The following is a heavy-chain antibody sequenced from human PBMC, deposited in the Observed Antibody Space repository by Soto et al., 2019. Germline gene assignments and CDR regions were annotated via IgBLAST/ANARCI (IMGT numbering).Heavy chain of an antibody. CDR2: IKSKTDGGTT. CDR3: TTDWATMVLEWLLRTKPYYYYYMDV. CDR1: GFTFSNAW. J-gene: IGHJ6*03. V-gene: IGHV3-15*01. Sequence: GGSLRLSCAASGFTFSNAWMSWVRQAPGKGLEWVGRIKSKTDGGTTDYAAPVKGRLTISRDDSKNTLYLQMNSLKTEDTAVYYCTTDWATMVLEWLLRTKPYYYYYMDVWGKGTTVTVSS. D-gene: IGHD3-3*01.